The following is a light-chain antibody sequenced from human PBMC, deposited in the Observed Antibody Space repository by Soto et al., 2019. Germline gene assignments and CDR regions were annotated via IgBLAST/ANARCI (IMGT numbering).Light chain of an antibody. Sequence: EIVMTQSPATLSVSPGERVTLSCRASQSVSSSLAWYQQKPGQAPRLLIYGASTRAIGIPGRFSGSGSETEFTLXXSSLQSEDXXXXXXQQXXNWWTFGQGTKVETK. CDR2: GAS. J-gene: IGKJ1*01. CDR1: QSVSSS. CDR3: QQXXNWWT. V-gene: IGKV3-15*01.